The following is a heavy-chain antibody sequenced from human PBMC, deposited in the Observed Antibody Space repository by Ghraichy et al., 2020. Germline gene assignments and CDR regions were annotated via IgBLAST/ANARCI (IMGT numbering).Heavy chain of an antibody. CDR2: ISGTGGST. Sequence: GESLNISCAASGFTFSSDAMSWVRQAPGKGLEWVSAISGTGGSTYYADSVKGRFTISRDNSKNTLYLQMNSLRAEDTAVYYCAKELVRYYYDSSGYGQNSYGGQGTLVTVS. CDR3: AKELVRYYYDSSGYGQNSY. V-gene: IGHV3-23*01. D-gene: IGHD3-22*01. J-gene: IGHJ4*02. CDR1: GFTFSSDA.